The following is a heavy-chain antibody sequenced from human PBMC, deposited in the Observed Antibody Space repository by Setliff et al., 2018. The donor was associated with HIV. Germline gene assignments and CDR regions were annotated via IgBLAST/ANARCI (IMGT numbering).Heavy chain of an antibody. CDR3: AKDMDV. V-gene: IGHV3-9*01. J-gene: IGHJ6*02. Sequence: GGSLRLSCTASGFTFDDYAMHWVRKATGKGLEWVSGISWNSGSIGYADSVKGRFTISRDNAKNSLYLQMNSLRTEDTALYYCAKDMDVWGQGTLVTVSS. CDR2: ISWNSGSI. CDR1: GFTFDDYA.